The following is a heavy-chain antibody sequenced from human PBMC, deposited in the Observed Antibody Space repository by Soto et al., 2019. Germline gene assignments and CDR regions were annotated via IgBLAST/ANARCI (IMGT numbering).Heavy chain of an antibody. CDR1: GFTFSSYA. D-gene: IGHD4-17*01. CDR3: VKDPTTEYEYYFDY. CDR2: ISSNGGST. Sequence: GSLRVSCSASGFTFSSYAMHWVRQAPGKGLEYVSAISSNGGSTYYADSVKGRFTISRDNSKNTLYLQMSSLRAEDTAVYYCVKDPTTEYEYYFDYWGQGTLVTVSS. V-gene: IGHV3-64D*08. J-gene: IGHJ4*02.